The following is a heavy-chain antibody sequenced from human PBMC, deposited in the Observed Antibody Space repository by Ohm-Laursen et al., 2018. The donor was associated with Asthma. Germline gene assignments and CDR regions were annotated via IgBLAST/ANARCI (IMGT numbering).Heavy chain of an antibody. CDR1: GYTFTGYY. J-gene: IGHJ6*02. Sequence: VSSVKVSCKASGYTFTGYYMHWVRQAPGQGLEWMGWINPNSGGTNYAQKFQGWVTMTRDTSISTAYMELSRLRSDDTAVYYCARAGRIYVYGMDVWGQGTTVTVSS. D-gene: IGHD3-16*01. V-gene: IGHV1-2*04. CDR3: ARAGRIYVYGMDV. CDR2: INPNSGGT.